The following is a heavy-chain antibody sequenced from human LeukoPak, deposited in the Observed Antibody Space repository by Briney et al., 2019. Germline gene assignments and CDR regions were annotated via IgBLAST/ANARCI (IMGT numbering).Heavy chain of an antibody. J-gene: IGHJ3*02. CDR3: ARDQGWVLGELISNTFDI. Sequence: GASVKVSCKASGYTFTSYGISWVRQAPGQGLEWMGWISAYNGNTNYAQKLQGRVTMTTDTFTSTAYMELRSLRSDDTAVYYCARDQGWVLGELISNTFDIWGQGTTVTVSS. CDR1: GYTFTSYG. D-gene: IGHD3-22*01. CDR2: ISAYNGNT. V-gene: IGHV1-18*01.